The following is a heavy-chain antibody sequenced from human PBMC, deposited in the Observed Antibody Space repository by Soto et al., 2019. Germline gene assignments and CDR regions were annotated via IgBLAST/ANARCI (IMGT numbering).Heavy chain of an antibody. CDR3: ATVDISAWIDGMDV. CDR2: TFPIFGTA. Sequence: QVQLVQSGAEVKKPGSSVKVSCKASGGTFSSYAISWVRQAPGQGLEWMGGTFPIFGTANYAQKFQGRVTNSADKYTSTAYNELSSLRSEDTAVYYCATVDISAWIDGMDVWGQGTTVTVSS. D-gene: IGHD6-25*01. CDR1: GGTFSSYA. J-gene: IGHJ6*01. V-gene: IGHV1-69*06.